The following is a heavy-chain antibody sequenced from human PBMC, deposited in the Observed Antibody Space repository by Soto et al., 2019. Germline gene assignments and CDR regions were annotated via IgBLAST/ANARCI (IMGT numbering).Heavy chain of an antibody. CDR2: ISSTTNYI. Sequence: SGGSLRLSCAASGFTYTRYSMNWVRQAPGKGLEWVSSISSTTNYIYYGDSMKGRFTISRDNAKNSLYLEMNSLRAEDTAVYYCARESEDLTSNFDYWGQGTLVTVSS. J-gene: IGHJ4*02. CDR3: ARESEDLTSNFDY. CDR1: GFTYTRYS. V-gene: IGHV3-21*06.